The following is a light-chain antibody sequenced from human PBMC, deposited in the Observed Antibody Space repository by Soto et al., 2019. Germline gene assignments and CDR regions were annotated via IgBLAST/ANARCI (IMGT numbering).Light chain of an antibody. CDR3: QQYNRYPYT. CDR1: QSISSW. CDR2: KAS. Sequence: DIQMTQSPSTLSASVGDRVTITCRASQSISSWLAWYQQKPGKAPKLLIYKASNLESGVPSRFRGSGSGTEFTLTISSLQPDDFATYYCQQYNRYPYTFGQGTKLEIK. J-gene: IGKJ2*01. V-gene: IGKV1-5*03.